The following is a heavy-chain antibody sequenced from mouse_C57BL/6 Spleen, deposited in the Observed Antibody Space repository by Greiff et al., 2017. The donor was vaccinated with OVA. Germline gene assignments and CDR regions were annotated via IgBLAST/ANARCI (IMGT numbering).Heavy chain of an antibody. V-gene: IGHV1-47*01. CDR1: GYTFTTYP. CDR3: ARGATVVATDWCFDV. CDR2: FHPYNDDI. D-gene: IGHD1-1*01. Sequence: VQLQQSGAELVKPGASVKMSCKASGYTFTTYPIEWMKQNHGKSLEWIGNFHPYNDDIKYNEKFKGKVTLTVEKSSSTVYLELSRLTSDDSAVYYGARGATVVATDWCFDVWGTGTTVTVSS. J-gene: IGHJ1*03.